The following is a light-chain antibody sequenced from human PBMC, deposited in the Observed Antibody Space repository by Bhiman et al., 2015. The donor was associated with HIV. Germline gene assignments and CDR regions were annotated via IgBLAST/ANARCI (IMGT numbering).Light chain of an antibody. Sequence: SYELTQPPSVSVAPGKTARITCGGNNIGSKSVHWYQQKPGQAPVLVIYYDSDRPSGIPERFSGSNSGNTATLTISRVEAGDEADYYCQVWDSSSDLYWVFGRRDQADRP. CDR1: NIGSKS. CDR2: YDS. V-gene: IGLV3-21*04. J-gene: IGLJ3*02. CDR3: QVWDSSSDLYWV.